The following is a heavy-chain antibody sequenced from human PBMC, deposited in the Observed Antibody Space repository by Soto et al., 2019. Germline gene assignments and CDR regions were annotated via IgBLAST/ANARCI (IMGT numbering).Heavy chain of an antibody. D-gene: IGHD3-22*01. CDR2: ISYSGST. V-gene: IGHV4-31*03. CDR1: GGSISDGYY. J-gene: IGHJ5*02. Sequence: SETLSLTCTVSGGSISDGYYWSWIRQHPGKGLEWIGSISYSGSTSYNPSLKSRLTISVDRSKSQFSLNLSSVTAADTAVYYCARRDRSGYSYWLDTWGQGALVTVSS. CDR3: ARRDRSGYSYWLDT.